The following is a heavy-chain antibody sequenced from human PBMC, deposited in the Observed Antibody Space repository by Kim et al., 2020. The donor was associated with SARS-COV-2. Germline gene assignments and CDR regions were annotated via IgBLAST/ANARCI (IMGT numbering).Heavy chain of an antibody. V-gene: IGHV3-23*01. Sequence: GGSLRLSCAASGFTFSSYAMSWVRQAPGKGLEWVSAISGSGGSTYYADSVKGRFTISRDNSKNTLYLQMNSLRAEDTAVYYCAKVSVVVVTAMRQGAFDIWGQGTMVTVSS. D-gene: IGHD2-21*02. CDR1: GFTFSSYA. CDR2: ISGSGGST. CDR3: AKVSVVVVTAMRQGAFDI. J-gene: IGHJ3*02.